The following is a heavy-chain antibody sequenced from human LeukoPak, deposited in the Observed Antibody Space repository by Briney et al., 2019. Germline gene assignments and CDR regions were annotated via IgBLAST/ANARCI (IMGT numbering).Heavy chain of an antibody. D-gene: IGHD2-21*01. Sequence: GASVKVSCKASGYTFTGYYIHWVRQAPGQGLEWMGWINPNSGRSNYAQKFQGRVTMTRDTSISTAYMELSRLRSDDTAVYYCAKVGDTDNIDYWGQGTLVTV. CDR1: GYTFTGYY. CDR3: AKVGDTDNIDY. J-gene: IGHJ4*02. V-gene: IGHV1-2*02. CDR2: INPNSGRS.